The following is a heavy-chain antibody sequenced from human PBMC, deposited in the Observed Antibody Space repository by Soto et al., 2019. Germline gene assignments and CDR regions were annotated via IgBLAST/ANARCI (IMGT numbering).Heavy chain of an antibody. D-gene: IGHD3-10*01. Sequence: QVQLVESGGGVVQPGRSLRLSCAASGFTFSSYGMHWVRQAPGKGLEWVAVIWYDGSNNYYADSVKGRFTISRDNSENTLYLPMNSLRAEDTAVYYCARDGKYYGSGSYYTGNDAFDIWGQGTMVTVSS. V-gene: IGHV3-33*01. CDR1: GFTFSSYG. J-gene: IGHJ3*02. CDR2: IWYDGSNN. CDR3: ARDGKYYGSGSYYTGNDAFDI.